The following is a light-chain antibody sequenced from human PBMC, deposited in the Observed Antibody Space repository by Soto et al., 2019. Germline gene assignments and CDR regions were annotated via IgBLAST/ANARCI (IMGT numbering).Light chain of an antibody. CDR3: QQYNSYSWT. Sequence: DIQMTQSPSTLPASLGDRVTITCRASQSISSWLAWYQQKPGKAPKLLIYDASSLESGVPSRFSGSGSGTEFTLTISSLQPDDFATYYCQQYNSYSWTFGQGTKVEI. CDR2: DAS. CDR1: QSISSW. J-gene: IGKJ1*01. V-gene: IGKV1-5*01.